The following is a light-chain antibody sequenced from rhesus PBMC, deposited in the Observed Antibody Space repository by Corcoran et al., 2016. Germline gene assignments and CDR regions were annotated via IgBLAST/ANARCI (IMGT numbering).Light chain of an antibody. CDR1: QGISSW. CDR3: LQYSITPRT. V-gene: IGKV1-22*01. Sequence: DIQMTQSPSSLSASVGDKVTITCRASQGISSWLAWYQQKPGKAPKLLIYKASSLQSGVPSRVSGSGSGTDFTLTISSLQPEDVATYYCLQYSITPRTFGQGTKVEIK. J-gene: IGKJ1*01. CDR2: KAS.